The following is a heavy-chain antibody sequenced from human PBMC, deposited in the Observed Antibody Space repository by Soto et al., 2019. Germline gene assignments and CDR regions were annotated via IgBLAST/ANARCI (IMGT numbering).Heavy chain of an antibody. V-gene: IGHV4-61*08. Sequence: PSETLSLTCSVSGGSVRSGVYYWSWIRQPPGKGLELIGYISNSGSTNYNPSLTSRVAISLDRSRNQFSLKLTSVTAADTAVYYCARLRIPNFGVVTGHYFDYWGRGTLVTVSS. CDR3: ARLRIPNFGVVTGHYFDY. CDR2: ISNSGST. J-gene: IGHJ4*02. D-gene: IGHD3-3*01. CDR1: GGSVRSGVYY.